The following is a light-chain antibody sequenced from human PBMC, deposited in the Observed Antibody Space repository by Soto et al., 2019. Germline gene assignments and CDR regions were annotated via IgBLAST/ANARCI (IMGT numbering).Light chain of an antibody. CDR2: EVS. CDR1: NNDVGVWSH. J-gene: IGLJ2*01. Sequence: QSVLTQPASVSGSPGQSVTISCTGTNNDVGVWSHVSWYQQHPGKPPKVIIYEVSKWPSWVSKRFSGSKSGNTASLTISGLQAEDEADYYCCSYAGDSAFIFGGGTKLTVL. CDR3: CSYAGDSAFI. V-gene: IGLV2-23*02.